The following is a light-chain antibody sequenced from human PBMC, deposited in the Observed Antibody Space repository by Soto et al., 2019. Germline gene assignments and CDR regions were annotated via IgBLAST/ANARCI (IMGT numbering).Light chain of an antibody. J-gene: IGKJ1*01. CDR2: KAS. V-gene: IGKV1-5*03. CDR1: QTISSW. CDR3: QQYNSYWWT. Sequence: IQMPQSPSTLSGSVGDRVTITCRASQTISSWLAWYQQKPGKAPKLLIYKASSLESGVPSRFSGSGSGTEFTLTISSLQPDDFATYYCQQYNSYWWTFGQGTKVDI.